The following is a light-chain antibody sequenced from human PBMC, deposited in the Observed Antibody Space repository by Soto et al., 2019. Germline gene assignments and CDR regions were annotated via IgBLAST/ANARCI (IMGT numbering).Light chain of an antibody. CDR1: QYIGST. V-gene: IGKV3-15*01. CDR3: QQYNDWPLLT. CDR2: GAS. J-gene: IGKJ4*01. Sequence: EIVLTQSPATLSVSPGDRATLSCRASQYIGSTIAWYQQRSGQAPRLLIYGASTRATGVPARFSGSGSGTEFTLTISSLQSEDFAVYYCQQYNDWPLLTFGGGTKVDIK.